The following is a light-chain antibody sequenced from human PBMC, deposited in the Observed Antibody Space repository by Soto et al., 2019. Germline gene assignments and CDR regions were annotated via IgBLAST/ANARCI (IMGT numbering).Light chain of an antibody. Sequence: QSVLTQPPSVSGAPGQRVTISCTGSSSNIGAGYDVHWYQQHPGAAPKLLIYGNSNRPSGVPDRISGSKSGTSASLAITGLQAEDEADYYFQSYDSSLSGVVFGGGTKLTVL. CDR3: QSYDSSLSGVV. V-gene: IGLV1-40*01. J-gene: IGLJ3*02. CDR1: SSNIGAGYD. CDR2: GNS.